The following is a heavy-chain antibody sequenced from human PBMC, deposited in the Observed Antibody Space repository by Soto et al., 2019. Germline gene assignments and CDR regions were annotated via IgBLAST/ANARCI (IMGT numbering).Heavy chain of an antibody. CDR2: ISAYNGNT. J-gene: IGHJ4*02. CDR3: AGGDFSSTSCYNFDY. V-gene: IGHV1-18*01. Sequence: QVQLVQSGAEVKKPGASVKVSCKASGYTFTSYGISWVRQAPGQGLEWMGWISAYNGNTNYAQKHQGRVTMTTDTSTSTAYMELRSLRSDETAVYYCAGGDFSSTSCYNFDYWGQGTLVTVSS. CDR1: GYTFTSYG. D-gene: IGHD2-2*02.